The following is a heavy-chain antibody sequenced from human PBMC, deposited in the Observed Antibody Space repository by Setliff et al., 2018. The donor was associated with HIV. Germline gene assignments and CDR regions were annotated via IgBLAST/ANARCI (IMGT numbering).Heavy chain of an antibody. J-gene: IGHJ4*02. CDR1: GGSINVNNYY. CDR3: ARQKKYRATKTGDFDS. V-gene: IGHV4-39*01. D-gene: IGHD7-27*01. CDR2: IYYGGGT. Sequence: PSETLSLTCTVSGGSINVNNYYWGWVRQSPGKGLDYIGTIYYGGGTYYNPSLESRVTISADTSKNQFSLKLTSVTAADTAVYYCARQKKYRATKTGDFDSGGQGTLVTVSS.